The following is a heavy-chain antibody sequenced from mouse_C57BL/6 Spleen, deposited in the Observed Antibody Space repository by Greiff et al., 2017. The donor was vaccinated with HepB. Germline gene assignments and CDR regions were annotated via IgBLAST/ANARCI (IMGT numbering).Heavy chain of an antibody. V-gene: IGHV1-59*01. Sequence: QVQLQQPGAELVRPGTSVKLSCKASGYTFTSYWMHWVKQRPGQGLEWIGVIDPSDSYTNYNQKFKGKATLTVDTSSSTAYMQLSSLTSEDSAVYYCARGIYYYGSSPWYFDVWGTGTTVTVSS. D-gene: IGHD1-1*01. CDR3: ARGIYYYGSSPWYFDV. CDR2: IDPSDSYT. J-gene: IGHJ1*03. CDR1: GYTFTSYW.